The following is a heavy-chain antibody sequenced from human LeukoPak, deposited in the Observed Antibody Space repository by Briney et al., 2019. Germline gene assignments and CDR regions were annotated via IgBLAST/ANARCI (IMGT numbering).Heavy chain of an antibody. CDR2: ISGGGDSL. CDR3: AKESPQFDY. CDR1: GFTFGNYA. Sequence: PGASLRLSCAASGFTFGNYAMSWVRQAPGRGLEWVLTISGGGDSLYYADSVKGRFTISRDNSKNTLYLQMKSLRVEDTAVYYCAKESPQFDYWGQGTLVTVSS. J-gene: IGHJ4*02. V-gene: IGHV3-23*01.